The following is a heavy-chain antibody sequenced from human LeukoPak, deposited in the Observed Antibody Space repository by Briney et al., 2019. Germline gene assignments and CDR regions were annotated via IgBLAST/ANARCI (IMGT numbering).Heavy chain of an antibody. J-gene: IGHJ3*02. D-gene: IGHD3-22*01. CDR1: GVSFTSDY. CDR3: ARHGGYYYDSGGYYYVGRHRRAFDI. CDR2: IFFTGTT. Sequence: SETLSLTCSVSGVSFTSDYWTWIRQQSPGKGLEWIGYIFFTGTTNYNPSLRSRVTISVDTSKKQFSLKLSSVTAADTAVYYCARHGGYYYDSGGYYYVGRHRRAFDIWGQGTMVTVSS. V-gene: IGHV4-59*08.